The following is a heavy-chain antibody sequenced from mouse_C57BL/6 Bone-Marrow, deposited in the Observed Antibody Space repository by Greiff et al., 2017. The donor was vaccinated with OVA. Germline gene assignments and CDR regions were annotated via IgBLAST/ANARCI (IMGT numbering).Heavy chain of an antibody. V-gene: IGHV1-5*01. Sequence: EVQGVESGTVLARPGASVKMSCKTSGYTFTSYWMHWVKQRPGQGLEWIGAIYPGNSDTSYNQKFKGKAKLTAVTSASTAYMELSSLTNEDSAVYYCTRSGTTVAPFAYWGQGTLVTVSA. CDR1: GYTFTSYW. CDR2: IYPGNSDT. D-gene: IGHD1-1*01. J-gene: IGHJ3*01. CDR3: TRSGTTVAPFAY.